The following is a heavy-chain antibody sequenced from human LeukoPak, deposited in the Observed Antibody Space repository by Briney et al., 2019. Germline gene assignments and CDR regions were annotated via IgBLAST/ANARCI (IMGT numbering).Heavy chain of an antibody. CDR3: ARVGSTDSPHAFDI. J-gene: IGHJ3*02. D-gene: IGHD3-22*01. CDR2: YHSDGGMT. V-gene: IGHV3-74*01. Sequence: GGSLRLSCAASGFLFSSYWIDWVRQAPGKGLVWVSGYHSDGGMTRYAESVKGRFTISRDNAKNTLYLQMNSLRAEDAAVYYCARVGSTDSPHAFDIWGQGTTVTVSS. CDR1: GFLFSSYW.